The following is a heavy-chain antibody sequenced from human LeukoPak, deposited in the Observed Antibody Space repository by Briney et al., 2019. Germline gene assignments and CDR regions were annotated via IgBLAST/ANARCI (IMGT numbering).Heavy chain of an antibody. CDR3: ARDQDWSFDS. V-gene: IGHV3-48*01. D-gene: IGHD1-1*01. CDR2: IWSESRI. J-gene: IGHJ4*02. CDR1: GFTFSSYW. Sequence: AGGSLRLSCAASGFTFSSYWMSWVRQAPGKGLEWISYIWSESRISYADSVKGRFTISRDNAKNSLYLQMNSLRVEDTGVYYCARDQDWSFDSWGQGTLVTVSS.